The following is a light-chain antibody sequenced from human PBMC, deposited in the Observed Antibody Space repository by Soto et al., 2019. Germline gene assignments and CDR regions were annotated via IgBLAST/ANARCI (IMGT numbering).Light chain of an antibody. CDR3: LQHHTYPWT. V-gene: IGKV1-17*01. CDR1: QDIRFN. CDR2: SSS. J-gene: IGKJ1*01. Sequence: DVQMTQSPSSLSASVGDIVTITCRASQDIRFNLGWFQQKPGEGPKRLIYSSSDVQSGVPSRFSANSSGTEFTLIINGLQPEDSASYFCLQHHTYPWTFGLGTKV.